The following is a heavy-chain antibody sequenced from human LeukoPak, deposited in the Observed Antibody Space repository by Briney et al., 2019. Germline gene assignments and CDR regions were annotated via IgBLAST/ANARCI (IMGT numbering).Heavy chain of an antibody. CDR3: AKWGSGSYTYYFDY. J-gene: IGHJ4*02. D-gene: IGHD3-10*01. V-gene: IGHV3-30*18. Sequence: GGSLRLSCAASGFXFSSYAISWVRQAPGKGLEWVALISYAGSDKYYADSVKGRFTVSRDNSKNTLYLQMNSLRAEDTAVYYCAKWGSGSYTYYFDYWGQGTLVTVSS. CDR1: GFXFSSYA. CDR2: ISYAGSDK.